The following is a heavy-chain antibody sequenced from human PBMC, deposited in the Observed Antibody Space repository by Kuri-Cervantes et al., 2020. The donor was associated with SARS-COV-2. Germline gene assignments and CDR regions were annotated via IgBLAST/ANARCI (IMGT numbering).Heavy chain of an antibody. CDR2: IYYSGGT. CDR3: ARPNTGWYASFQH. Sequence: SGTLTLTGTVSGGSLSSSSYYWAWIRQPPGKGLEWIGSIYYSGGTHYNPSLKSRVTISVDTSKNQLSLKLTSVTAADTAVYYCARPNTGWYASFQHWRQGCLVTVSS. CDR1: GGSLSSSSYY. V-gene: IGHV4-39*01. D-gene: IGHD6-19*01. J-gene: IGHJ1*01.